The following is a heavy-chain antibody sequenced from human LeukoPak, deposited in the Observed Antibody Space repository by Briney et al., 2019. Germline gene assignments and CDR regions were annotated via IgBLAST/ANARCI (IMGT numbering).Heavy chain of an antibody. Sequence: SETLSLTCSVSGYSISSGYFWGWIRQPPGKGLEWIGNIYYSGSTYYNPSLKSRVTMSVDTSKNQFSLKLSSVTAADTAVYYCARHGHYDSSGYFPVPSFDYWGQGTLVTVSS. D-gene: IGHD3-22*01. CDR3: ARHGHYDSSGYFPVPSFDY. J-gene: IGHJ4*02. CDR2: IYYSGST. CDR1: GYSISSGYF. V-gene: IGHV4-38-2*02.